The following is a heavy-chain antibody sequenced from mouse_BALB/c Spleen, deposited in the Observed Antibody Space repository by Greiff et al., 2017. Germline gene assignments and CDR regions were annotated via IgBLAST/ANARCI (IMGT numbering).Heavy chain of an antibody. D-gene: IGHD2-14*01. Sequence: EVQLVESGPSLVKPSQTLSLTCSVTGDSITSGYWNWIRKFPGNKLEYMGYISYSGSTYYNPSLKSRISITRDTSKNQYYLQLNSVTTEDTATYYCARYYRYDGGYYAMDYWGQGTSVTVSS. V-gene: IGHV3-8*02. CDR1: GDSITSGY. CDR3: ARYYRYDGGYYAMDY. J-gene: IGHJ4*01. CDR2: ISYSGST.